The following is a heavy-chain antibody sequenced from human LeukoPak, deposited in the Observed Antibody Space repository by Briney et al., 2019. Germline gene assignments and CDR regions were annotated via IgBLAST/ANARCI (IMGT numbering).Heavy chain of an antibody. CDR1: GFTFSSYG. CDR2: IWYDGSNK. Sequence: PGGSLRLSCAASGFTFSSYGMHWVRKAPGKGLEWVAVIWYDGSNKYYADSVKGRFTISRDNSKNTLYLQMNSLRAEDTAVYYCARDFGVWFGPRYGMDVWGQGTTVTVSS. V-gene: IGHV3-33*01. CDR3: ARDFGVWFGPRYGMDV. J-gene: IGHJ6*02. D-gene: IGHD3-10*01.